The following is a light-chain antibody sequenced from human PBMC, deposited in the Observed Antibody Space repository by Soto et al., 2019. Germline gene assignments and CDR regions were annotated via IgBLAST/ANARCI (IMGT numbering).Light chain of an antibody. V-gene: IGKV1-27*01. CDR3: QQYDTYPWT. J-gene: IGKJ1*01. Sequence: DIQMTQSPSSLSAFVGDRVTITCRASQGISNYLAWYQQKPGKVPKLLIYAASTLQSGVPSRFSGSGSGTGFTLTISSLEPDAFVTYYCQQYDTYPWTFGQGTKVDIK. CDR2: AAS. CDR1: QGISNY.